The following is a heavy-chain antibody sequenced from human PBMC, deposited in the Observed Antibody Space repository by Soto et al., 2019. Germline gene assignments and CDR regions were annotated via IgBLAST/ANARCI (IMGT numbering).Heavy chain of an antibody. Sequence: QVHLVQSGAEVEKPGASVKVSCKASGYTFTDYGISWVRQAPGQGLQWMGWITAFNGNTKYAQQFQGRVTMTTDTSTSTAYMEVRSLESDGTAVYYCARISQSDFWSGYYYFFDYWGQGTLVTVSS. CDR3: ARISQSDFWSGYYYFFDY. D-gene: IGHD3-3*01. V-gene: IGHV1-18*01. J-gene: IGHJ4*02. CDR2: ITAFNGNT. CDR1: GYTFTDYG.